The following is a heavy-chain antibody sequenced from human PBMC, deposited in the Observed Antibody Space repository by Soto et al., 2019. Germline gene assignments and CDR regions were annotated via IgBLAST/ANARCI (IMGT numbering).Heavy chain of an antibody. CDR3: VRGSDCATTSACYRYLDS. D-gene: IGHD1-26*01. CDR1: GGSISSTTDY. V-gene: IGHV4-30-4*01. J-gene: IGHJ4*02. Sequence: QVRLQESGPGLVKASQTLSLTCTVSGGSISSTTDYWGWVRQPPGQGLEWSGYIYSSGSTYSNPSLKTTVAMSVDTSQNHFSRSLSSVTAAATAVYFCVRGSDCATTSACYRYLDSWGQGTLVTVSS. CDR2: IYSSGST.